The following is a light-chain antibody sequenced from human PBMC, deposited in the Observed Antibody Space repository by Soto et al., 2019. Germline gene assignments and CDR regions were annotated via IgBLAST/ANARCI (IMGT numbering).Light chain of an antibody. V-gene: IGKV3-20*01. CDR2: GAS. CDR1: QSVSSSY. Sequence: EIVLTQSPGTLSLSPGERATLSCRASQSVSSSYLAWYQQKLGQAPRLLIYGASSRATGIPDRFSGSGSGTDFTLTISRLEPEDFAVYYCQQYGSSPRSITFGQGTRLEIK. CDR3: QQYGSSPRSIT. J-gene: IGKJ5*01.